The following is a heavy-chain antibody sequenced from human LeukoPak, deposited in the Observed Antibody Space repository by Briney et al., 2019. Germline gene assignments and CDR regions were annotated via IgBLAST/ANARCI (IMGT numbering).Heavy chain of an antibody. CDR3: ARLIAADPQLDY. CDR2: IHQSGDT. Sequence: PSEPLSLPCTVSGASITSGGFYWSWIRPPPGKGLEWIGYIHQSGDTYQNPSLRGRVTVSLDRSKNEFYLKLNSVTAADTAVYYCARLIAADPQLDYCGQGTLVTVSS. J-gene: IGHJ4*02. CDR1: GASITSGGFY. D-gene: IGHD6-25*01. V-gene: IGHV4-30-2*01.